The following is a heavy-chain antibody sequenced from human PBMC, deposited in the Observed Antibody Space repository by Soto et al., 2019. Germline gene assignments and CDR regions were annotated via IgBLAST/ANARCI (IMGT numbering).Heavy chain of an antibody. CDR3: ARDRSSYVILGDP. CDR1: GYTFTSYG. Sequence: GASEKVSCKASGYTFTSYGISWVRQAPGQGLEWMGWISAYNGNTNYAQKLQGRVTMTTDTSTSTAYMELRSLRSDDTAVYYGARDRSSYVILGDPWGQGTLVTVSS. V-gene: IGHV1-18*01. D-gene: IGHD3-9*01. J-gene: IGHJ5*02. CDR2: ISAYNGNT.